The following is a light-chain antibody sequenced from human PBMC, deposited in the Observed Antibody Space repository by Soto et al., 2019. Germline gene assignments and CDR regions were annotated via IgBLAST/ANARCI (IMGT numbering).Light chain of an antibody. CDR1: KNDIGVYDF. Sequence: QYALTRTPSSSGSPGQSVTISCTGTKNDIGVYDFVSWYQHHPGKAPRLIIYEVVQRPSGVPDRFSGSKSGNTASLTVSGLQAADEADYFCKSYAGSNTYVFGSGTKVTVL. CDR2: EVV. CDR3: KSYAGSNTYV. V-gene: IGLV2-8*01. J-gene: IGLJ1*01.